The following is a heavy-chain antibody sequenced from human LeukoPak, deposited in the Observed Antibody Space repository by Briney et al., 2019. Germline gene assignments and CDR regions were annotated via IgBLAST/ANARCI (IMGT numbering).Heavy chain of an antibody. V-gene: IGHV1-2*02. CDR1: GYTFTDYY. Sequence: ASVKVSCKASGYTFTDYYMHWVRQAPGQGLEWMGWINGNSGATNYAEKFQGRVTMTSDTSLTTSYMDLNRLTSDDAAVYFCARGPIGGLRKGFDLWGQGTLVTVSS. CDR3: ARGPIGGLRKGFDL. CDR2: INGNSGAT. D-gene: IGHD1-26*01. J-gene: IGHJ4*02.